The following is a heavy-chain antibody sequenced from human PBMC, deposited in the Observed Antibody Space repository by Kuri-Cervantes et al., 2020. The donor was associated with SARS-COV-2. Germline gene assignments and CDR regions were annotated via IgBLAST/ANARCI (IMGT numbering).Heavy chain of an antibody. CDR3: TTSPRDYYDSSGYRTLDY. Sequence: GGSLRLSCAASGFTFSNAWMSWVRQAPGKGLEWVGRIKSKTDGGTTDYAAPVKGRFTISRDDSKNTLYLQMNSLKTEDTAVYYCTTSPRDYYDSSGYRTLDYWGQGTLVTVSS. CDR2: IKSKTDGGTT. D-gene: IGHD3-22*01. J-gene: IGHJ4*02. CDR1: GFTFSNAW. V-gene: IGHV3-15*01.